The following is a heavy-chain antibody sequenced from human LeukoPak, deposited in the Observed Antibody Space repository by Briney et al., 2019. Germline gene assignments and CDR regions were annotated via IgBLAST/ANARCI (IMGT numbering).Heavy chain of an antibody. J-gene: IGHJ2*01. V-gene: IGHV3-23*01. D-gene: IGHD4-17*01. CDR3: AKGSYGDSPYWYFNL. CDR2: ISGSGGST. CDR1: GFTFSSYA. Sequence: GGSLRLSCAASGFTFSSYAMSWVRQAPGKGLEWVSAISGSGGSTYYADSVKGRFTISRDNAKNSLYLQMNSLRAEDTAVYYCAKGSYGDSPYWYFNLWGRGTLVTVSS.